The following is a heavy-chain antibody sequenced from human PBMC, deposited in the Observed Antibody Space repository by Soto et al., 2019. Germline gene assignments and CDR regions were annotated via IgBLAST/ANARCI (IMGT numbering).Heavy chain of an antibody. D-gene: IGHD3-10*01. CDR1: SGSISSSNW. Sequence: QVQLQESGPGLVKPSGTLSLTCAVSSGSISSSNWWSWVRQPPGKGLEWIGEIYHSGSTNYNPSLKSGVTISVDKSKKQCSLKLSSVAAADTAVYYCASGLLWFGEDGNWFDPWGQGTLVTVSS. J-gene: IGHJ5*02. CDR2: IYHSGST. CDR3: ASGLLWFGEDGNWFDP. V-gene: IGHV4-4*02.